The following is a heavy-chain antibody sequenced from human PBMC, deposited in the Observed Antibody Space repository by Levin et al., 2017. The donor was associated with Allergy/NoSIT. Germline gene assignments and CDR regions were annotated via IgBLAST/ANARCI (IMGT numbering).Heavy chain of an antibody. Sequence: GGSLRLSCAASGFTVSSNYMSWVRQAPGKGLEWVSVIYSGGSTYYADSVKGRFTISRDNSKNTLYLQMNSLRAEDTAVYYCARDRGYYGSGSYFDYWGQGTLVTDSS. CDR3: ARDRGYYGSGSYFDY. CDR1: GFTVSSNY. CDR2: IYSGGST. V-gene: IGHV3-53*01. J-gene: IGHJ4*02. D-gene: IGHD3-10*01.